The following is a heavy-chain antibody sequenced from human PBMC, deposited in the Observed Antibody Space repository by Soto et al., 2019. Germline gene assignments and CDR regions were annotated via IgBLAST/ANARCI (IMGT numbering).Heavy chain of an antibody. J-gene: IGHJ6*04. CDR1: GGAFSGYY. CDR2: KEHGGST. V-gene: IGHV4-34*01. CDR3: ARGHIVSSNFHFLEV. D-gene: IGHD3-16*02. Sequence: SETLSLTCAVYGGAFSGYYWTWVRQTPGKGLEWIGEKEHGGSTTYNPSLQSRVSISLDLVRKQVSLQLTSVTAADLAIYFCARGHIVSSNFHFLEVWGKGTTVTVSS.